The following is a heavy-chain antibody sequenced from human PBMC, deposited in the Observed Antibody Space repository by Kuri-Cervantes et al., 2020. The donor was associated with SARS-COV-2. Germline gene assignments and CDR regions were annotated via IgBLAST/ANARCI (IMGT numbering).Heavy chain of an antibody. V-gene: IGHV3-9*02. CDR2: ISWNSGSI. Sequence: GGSLRLSCAASEFTLKRSCVHWVRLAPGKGLEWVSGISWNSGSIGYADSVKGRFTISRDNAKNSLYLQMNSLRAEDTAVYYCARDLRLGKSLDHWGQGTLVTVSS. CDR1: EFTLKRSC. CDR3: ARDLRLGKSLDH. D-gene: IGHD7-27*01. J-gene: IGHJ5*02.